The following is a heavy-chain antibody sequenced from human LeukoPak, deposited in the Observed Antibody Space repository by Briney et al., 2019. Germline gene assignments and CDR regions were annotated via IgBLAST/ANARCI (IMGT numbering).Heavy chain of an antibody. CDR2: INHSGST. V-gene: IGHV4-34*01. CDR3: ARASYGDCFDY. D-gene: IGHD4-17*01. J-gene: IGHJ4*02. Sequence: SETLSLTCAVYGGSFSGYYWSWIRQPPGKGLEWIGEINHSGSTNYNPSLKSRVTISVDTSKNQFSLKLSSVTAADTAVYYCARASYGDCFDYWGQGTLVTVYS. CDR1: GGSFSGYY.